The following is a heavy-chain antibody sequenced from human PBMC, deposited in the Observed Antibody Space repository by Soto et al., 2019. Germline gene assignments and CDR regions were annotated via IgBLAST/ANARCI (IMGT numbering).Heavy chain of an antibody. CDR1: GGFISSSSYY. V-gene: IGHV4-39*01. Sequence: SETLSLTCTVSGGFISSSSYYWVWIRQAPGKGLEWIGSIYYSGSTYYNPSLKSRVTISVDTSKNQFSLKLSSVTAADTAVYYCARGYSSSWYGRYNWFDPWGQGTLVTVSS. CDR3: ARGYSSSWYGRYNWFDP. J-gene: IGHJ5*02. D-gene: IGHD6-13*01. CDR2: IYYSGST.